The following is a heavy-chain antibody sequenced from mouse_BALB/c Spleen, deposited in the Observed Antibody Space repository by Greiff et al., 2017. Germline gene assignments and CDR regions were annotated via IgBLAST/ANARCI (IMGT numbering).Heavy chain of an antibody. CDR1: GFTFSDYG. CDR3: ARDRDGNGPFDY. V-gene: IGHV5-15*02. Sequence: EVQLVESGGGLVQPGGSLKLSCAASGFTFSDYGMAWVRQAPGKGPEWVAFISNLAYSIYYADTVTGRFTISRENAKNTLYLEMSSLRSEDTAMYYCARDRDGNGPFDYWGQGTTLTVSS. J-gene: IGHJ2*01. CDR2: ISNLAYSI. D-gene: IGHD2-1*01.